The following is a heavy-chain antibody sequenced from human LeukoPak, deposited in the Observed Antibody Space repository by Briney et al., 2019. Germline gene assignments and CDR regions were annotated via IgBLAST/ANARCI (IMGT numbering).Heavy chain of an antibody. CDR1: VYSFTPYA. J-gene: IGHJ4*02. V-gene: IGHV1-3*03. Sequence: ASVKVSCNTSVYSFTPYAMHWVRQDPGQRLEWMGWINAGNGHTKYSQEFQGRLTITRDTSANIVYMDLSSLRAEDTAVYYCAKDSGSGSPFDYWGQGTLVTVSS. CDR2: INAGNGHT. CDR3: AKDSGSGSPFDY. D-gene: IGHD3-10*01.